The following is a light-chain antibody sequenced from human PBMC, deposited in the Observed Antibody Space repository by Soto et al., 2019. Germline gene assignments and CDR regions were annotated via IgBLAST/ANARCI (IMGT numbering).Light chain of an antibody. CDR3: QQYNSYSWE. CDR1: QSISSW. V-gene: IGKV1-5*01. J-gene: IGKJ1*01. CDR2: DAS. Sequence: DIQMTQSPSTLSASVGDRVTITCRASQSISSWLAWYQQKPGKAPKLLIYDASSLESGVPSRFSGSGFGTEFTLIFCSLQPDDFATYYCQQYNSYSWEFGQGTKVDIK.